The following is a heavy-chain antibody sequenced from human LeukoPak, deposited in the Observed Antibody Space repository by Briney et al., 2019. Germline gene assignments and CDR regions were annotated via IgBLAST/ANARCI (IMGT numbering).Heavy chain of an antibody. Sequence: PGGSLRLSCAASGFTFNTYSMNWVRQAPGKALEWVSFIYSDNTHYSDSVKGRFTISRDNSKNTLYLQMNSLRAEDTAVYYCARRAGAYSHPYDYWGQGTLVTVSS. CDR3: ARRAGAYSHPYDY. CDR1: GFTFNTYS. D-gene: IGHD4/OR15-4a*01. CDR2: IYSDNT. V-gene: IGHV3-53*01. J-gene: IGHJ4*02.